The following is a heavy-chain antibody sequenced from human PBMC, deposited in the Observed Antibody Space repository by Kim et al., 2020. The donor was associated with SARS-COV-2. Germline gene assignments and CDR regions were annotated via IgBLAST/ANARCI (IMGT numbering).Heavy chain of an antibody. V-gene: IGHV5-51*01. CDR1: GYSFTSYW. CDR3: ARHQGVTPYYYYGMDV. CDR2: IYPGDSDT. J-gene: IGHJ6*02. D-gene: IGHD2-21*02. Sequence: GESLKISCKGSGYSFTSYWIGWVRQMPGKGLEWMGIIYPGDSDTRYSPSFQGQVTISADKSNSTAYLQWSSLKASDTARYYCARHQGVTPYYYYGMDVWGQGTTVTVSS.